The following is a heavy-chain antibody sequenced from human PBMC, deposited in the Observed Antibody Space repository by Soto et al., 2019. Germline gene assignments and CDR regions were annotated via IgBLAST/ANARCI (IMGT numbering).Heavy chain of an antibody. D-gene: IGHD6-13*01. CDR1: GYSFAGYW. J-gene: IGHJ4*02. CDR2: IYPGYSQT. V-gene: IGHV5-10-1*01. Sequence: GESLKISCKGSGYSFAGYWITWVRQKPGKGLEWMGRIYPGYSQTYYSPSFRGHVTISVTKSITTVFLQWSSLRASDTAMYYCARQIYDSGTGPNFQYYFDSWGQGTPVTVSS. CDR3: ARQIYDSGTGPNFQYYFDS.